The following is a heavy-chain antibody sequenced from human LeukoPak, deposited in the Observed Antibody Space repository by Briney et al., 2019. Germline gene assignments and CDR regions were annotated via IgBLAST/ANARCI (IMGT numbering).Heavy chain of an antibody. CDR1: GGTFSSYA. V-gene: IGHV1-69*13. CDR2: IIPIFGTA. D-gene: IGHD2-2*01. J-gene: IGHJ6*03. CDR3: ARDLLSVPAAYDYYYYYMDV. Sequence: GASVKVSCKASGGTFSSYAISWVRQAPGQGLEWMGGIIPIFGTANYAQKFQGRVTITADESTSTAYMELSSLRSEDTAVYYCARDLLSVPAAYDYYYYYMDVWGKGTTVTVSS.